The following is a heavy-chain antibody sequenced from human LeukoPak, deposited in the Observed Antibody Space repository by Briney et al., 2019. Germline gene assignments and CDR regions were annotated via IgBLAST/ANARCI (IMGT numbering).Heavy chain of an antibody. CDR2: IYHSGST. Sequence: SETLSLTCTVSGYSISGGYFWGWIRPPPGKGLECIGTIYHSGSTYYNPSLKSRVTISVDTSKNQFSLKLSSVTAADTAVYYCARDLRVTMVRGVIISLDYWGQGTLVTVSS. J-gene: IGHJ4*02. CDR3: ARDLRVTMVRGVIISLDY. D-gene: IGHD3-10*01. CDR1: GYSISGGYF. V-gene: IGHV4-38-2*02.